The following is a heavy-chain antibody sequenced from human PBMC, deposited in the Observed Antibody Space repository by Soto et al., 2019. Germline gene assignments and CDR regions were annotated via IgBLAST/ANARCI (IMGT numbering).Heavy chain of an antibody. CDR2: IYYSGST. J-gene: IGHJ4*02. Sequence: SETLSLTCTVSGGSISSSSYYWGWIRQPPGKGLEWIGSIYYSGSTYYNPSLKSRVTISVDTSKNQFSLKLSPVTAADTAVYYCARQVATVTTVGNFDYWGQGTLVTVSS. D-gene: IGHD4-17*01. CDR3: ARQVATVTTVGNFDY. CDR1: GGSISSSSYY. V-gene: IGHV4-39*01.